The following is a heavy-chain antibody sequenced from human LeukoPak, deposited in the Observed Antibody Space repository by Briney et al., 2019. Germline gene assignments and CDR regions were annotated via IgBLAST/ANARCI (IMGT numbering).Heavy chain of an antibody. CDR2: IYYSGST. Sequence: PSQTLSLTCTVSGGSISSGDYYWSWIRQPPGKGLEWIGYIYYSGSTNYNPSLKSRVTISVDTSKNQFSLKLSSVTAADTAVYYCARDPTPPVVRGRYHYGMDVWGQGTTVTVSS. J-gene: IGHJ6*02. CDR3: ARDPTPPVVRGRYHYGMDV. V-gene: IGHV4-61*08. D-gene: IGHD3-10*01. CDR1: GGSISSGDYY.